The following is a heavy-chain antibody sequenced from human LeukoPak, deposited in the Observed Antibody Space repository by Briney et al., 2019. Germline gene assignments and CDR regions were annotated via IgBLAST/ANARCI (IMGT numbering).Heavy chain of an antibody. V-gene: IGHV4-34*01. Sequence: SETLSLTCAVYGGSFSGYYWSWIRQPPGKGLEWIGEINHSGSTNYNPSLKSRVTISVDTSKNQFSLKLSSVTAADTAVYYCARLVRSGIPRYYYCMDVWGKGTTVTVSS. CDR2: INHSGST. CDR3: ARLVRSGIPRYYYCMDV. D-gene: IGHD3-3*01. J-gene: IGHJ6*03. CDR1: GGSFSGYY.